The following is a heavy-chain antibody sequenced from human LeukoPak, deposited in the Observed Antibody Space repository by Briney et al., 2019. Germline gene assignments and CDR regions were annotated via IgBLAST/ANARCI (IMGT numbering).Heavy chain of an antibody. V-gene: IGHV3-30*19. CDR1: XGTFXRXX. CDR3: AKDLAEGTMVIDN. D-gene: IGHD3-10*01. CDR2: ILYDGSNE. Sequence: XXXAAXXGTFXRXXMHWGRXAQGXXMGXXGVILYDGSNEYYAHSVKGRFTISRDNSKNTLYLEMGSLRTEDTSIYYCAKDLAEGTMVIDNWGQGTLVSVSS. J-gene: IGHJ4*02.